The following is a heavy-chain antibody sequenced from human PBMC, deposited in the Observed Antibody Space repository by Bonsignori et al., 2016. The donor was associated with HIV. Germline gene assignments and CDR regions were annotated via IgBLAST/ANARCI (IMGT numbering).Heavy chain of an antibody. J-gene: IGHJ2*01. CDR2: ISGSGGST. CDR3: AKDGEGHDYGDYALAPLDWYFDL. V-gene: IGHV3-23*01. Sequence: WIRQPPGKGLEWVSAISGSGGSTYYADSVKGRFTISRDNSKNTLYLQMNSLRAEDTAVYYCAKDGEGHDYGDYALAPLDWYFDLWGRGTLVTVSS. D-gene: IGHD4-17*01.